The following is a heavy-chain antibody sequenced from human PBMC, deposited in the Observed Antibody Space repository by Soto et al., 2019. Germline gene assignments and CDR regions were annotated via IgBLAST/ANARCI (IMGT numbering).Heavy chain of an antibody. Sequence: EVQLLESGGGLVQPGGSLRLSCAASGFTFSSYAMSWVRQAPGKGLEWVSSISGSGGSTYYADSVKGRITISRDKSKNTLYLQMNSLRAEDTAVYYCAKELASSWYAEFFQHWGQGTLVTVSS. D-gene: IGHD6-13*01. CDR2: ISGSGGST. CDR1: GFTFSSYA. CDR3: AKELASSWYAEFFQH. V-gene: IGHV3-23*01. J-gene: IGHJ1*01.